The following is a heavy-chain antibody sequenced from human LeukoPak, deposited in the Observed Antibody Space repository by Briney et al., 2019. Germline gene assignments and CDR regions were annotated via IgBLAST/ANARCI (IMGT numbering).Heavy chain of an antibody. CDR2: ISSNGGST. Sequence: GGSLRLSRAASGFTFSSYAMHWVRQAPGKGLEYVSAISSNGGSTYYANSVKGRFTISRDNSKNTLYLQMGSLRAEDMAVYYCARDPNYDILPGYGPLDYWGQGTLVTVSS. CDR1: GFTFSSYA. D-gene: IGHD3-9*01. V-gene: IGHV3-64*01. CDR3: ARDPNYDILPGYGPLDY. J-gene: IGHJ4*02.